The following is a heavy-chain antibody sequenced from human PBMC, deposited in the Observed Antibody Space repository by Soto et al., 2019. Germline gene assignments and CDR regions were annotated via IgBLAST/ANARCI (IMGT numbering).Heavy chain of an antibody. CDR3: TKGAWLDY. D-gene: IGHD5-12*01. Sequence: EVQLVESGGDLVQPGESLRLSCAASGFSFNTFDMSWVRQAPGKGLEWVSVILGRDDTTYYADSVKGRFTISRDTFKNTLHLQMNSLRVEDTALYFCTKGAWLDYWGQGTLVTVSS. CDR2: ILGRDDTT. J-gene: IGHJ4*02. CDR1: GFSFNTFD. V-gene: IGHV3-23*04.